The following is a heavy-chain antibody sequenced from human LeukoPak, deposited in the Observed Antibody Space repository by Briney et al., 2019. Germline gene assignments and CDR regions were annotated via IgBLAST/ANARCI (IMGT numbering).Heavy chain of an antibody. D-gene: IGHD3-3*01. V-gene: IGHV3-23*01. CDR2: IGGSGGPT. CDR1: GFSFSNFA. Sequence: GGSLRLSCAASGFSFSNFAMSWVRQAPGKGLEWVSGIGGSGGPTIYANSVKGRFTISRDNSKSTVYLQMNSLRAEDTATYYCARDSGFYTVAALGYFSKFWGQGNLVIVSS. J-gene: IGHJ4*02. CDR3: ARDSGFYTVAALGYFSKF.